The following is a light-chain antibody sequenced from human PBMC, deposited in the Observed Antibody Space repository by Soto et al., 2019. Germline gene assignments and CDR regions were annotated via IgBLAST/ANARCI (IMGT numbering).Light chain of an antibody. J-gene: IGKJ1*01. CDR3: QQYGSSPWT. CDR1: QSVSSSH. Sequence: EIVLTQSPGTLSLSPGEIGTLSCRASQSVSSSHLAWYQQKPGQAPRLLIYGASSRATGIPDRFSGSGSGTDFSLTISRLEAEDFAVYYCQQYGSSPWTLGQGTKVEVK. V-gene: IGKV3-20*01. CDR2: GAS.